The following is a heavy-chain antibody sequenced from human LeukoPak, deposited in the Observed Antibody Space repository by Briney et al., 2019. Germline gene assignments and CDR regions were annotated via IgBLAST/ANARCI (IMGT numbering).Heavy chain of an antibody. D-gene: IGHD3-3*01. Sequence: ASVKVSCTASGYSFTGYYIHWVRQAPGQGLEWMGWINPDSGDTEYSQRFQGRITLTSDTSVTTAYMELSSLRSDDTAIFYCATVASIRRFYFDFWGQGTLVTVSS. J-gene: IGHJ4*02. CDR3: ATVASIRRFYFDF. V-gene: IGHV1-2*02. CDR2: INPDSGDT. CDR1: GYSFTGYY.